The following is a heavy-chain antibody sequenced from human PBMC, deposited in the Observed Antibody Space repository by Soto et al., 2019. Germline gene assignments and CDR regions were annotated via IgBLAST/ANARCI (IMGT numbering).Heavy chain of an antibody. D-gene: IGHD6-13*01. CDR2: IDTSGSST. V-gene: IGHV3-74*01. Sequence: GESLKISCEASGFIFTNFWMHWVRQVPGKGLVWVSRIDTSGSSTSYADSVKGRFTISRDNAKNTVSLQMNSLRAEDTGVYYCAKDSWYFDLWSQGSLVTVSS. J-gene: IGHJ4*02. CDR1: GFIFTNFW. CDR3: AKDSWYFDL.